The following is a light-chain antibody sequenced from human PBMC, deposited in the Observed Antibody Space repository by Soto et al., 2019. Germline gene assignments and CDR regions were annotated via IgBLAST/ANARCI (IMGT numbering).Light chain of an antibody. CDR3: QQYGSSPRA. CDR2: GTS. Sequence: EIVLAQSPGTLSLSPGERATLSCRASQSISSGYLAWYQQKPGQAPRLLIFGTSSRATGIPDRFSGSGSGTDFTLTISRLEPEDFAVYYCQQYGSSPRAFGLWTKVEIK. CDR1: QSISSGY. V-gene: IGKV3-20*01. J-gene: IGKJ1*01.